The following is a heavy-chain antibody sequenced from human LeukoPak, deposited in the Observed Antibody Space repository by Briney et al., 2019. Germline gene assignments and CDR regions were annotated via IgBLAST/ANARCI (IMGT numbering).Heavy chain of an antibody. J-gene: IGHJ6*03. V-gene: IGHV1-69*06. CDR2: IIPIFGTA. Sequence: SVKVSCKASGYTFTSYYMHWVRQAPGQGLEWMGGIIPIFGTANYAQKFQGRVTITADKSTSTAYMELSSLRSEDTAVYYCARGGPRALRYMDVWGKGTTVTVSS. CDR3: ARGGPRALRYMDV. CDR1: GYTFTSYY.